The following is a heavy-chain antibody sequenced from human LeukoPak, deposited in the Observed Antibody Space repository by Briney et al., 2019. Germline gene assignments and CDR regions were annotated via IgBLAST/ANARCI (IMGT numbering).Heavy chain of an antibody. D-gene: IGHD6-13*01. CDR1: GFTFSSYA. V-gene: IGHV3-23*01. CDR3: AKPKRSDSSSWYGY. J-gene: IGHJ4*02. CDR2: ISGSGGST. Sequence: GGSLRLSCATSGFTFSSYAMSWVRQAPGKGLEWVSAISGSGGSTYYADSVKGRFTISRDNSKNTLYLQMNSLRAEDTAVYYCAKPKRSDSSSWYGYWGQGTLVTVSS.